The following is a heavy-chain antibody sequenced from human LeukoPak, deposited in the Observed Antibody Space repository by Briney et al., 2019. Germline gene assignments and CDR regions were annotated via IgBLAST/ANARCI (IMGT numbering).Heavy chain of an antibody. CDR3: ARERITMVRGVLVNWFDP. J-gene: IGHJ5*02. CDR1: GFTFSSYA. CDR2: ISYDGSNK. V-gene: IGHV3-30-3*01. D-gene: IGHD3-10*01. Sequence: GRSLRLSCAPSGFTFSSYAMHWVRQAPGKGLEWVAVISYDGSNKYYADSVKGRFTISRDNSKNTLYLQMNSLRAEDTAVYYCARERITMVRGVLVNWFDPWGQGTLVTVSS.